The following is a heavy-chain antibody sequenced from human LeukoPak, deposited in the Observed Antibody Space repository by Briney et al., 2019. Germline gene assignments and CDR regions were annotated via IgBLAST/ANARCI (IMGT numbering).Heavy chain of an antibody. V-gene: IGHV3-21*01. D-gene: IGHD4-23*01. CDR3: ARAYGGKRAREYMDV. CDR2: ISSSSSYI. Sequence: GGSLRLSCAASGFTFSTYSMNWVRQAPGKGLEWVSSISSSSSYIYYADSVKGRFTISRDNAKNSLYLQMNSLRAEDTAVYYCARAYGGKRAREYMDVWGKGTTVTVSS. J-gene: IGHJ6*03. CDR1: GFTFSTYS.